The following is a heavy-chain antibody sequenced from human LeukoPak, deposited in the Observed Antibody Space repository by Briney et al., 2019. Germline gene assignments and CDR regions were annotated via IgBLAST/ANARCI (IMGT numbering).Heavy chain of an antibody. D-gene: IGHD3-9*01. CDR3: AATPDILTGYYVDY. CDR2: IYSGGST. Sequence: PSETLSLTCAVYGGSFSGYYMSWVRQAPGKGLEWVSVIYSGGSTYYADSVKGRFTISRDNSKNTLYLQMNSLRAEDTAVYYCAATPDILTGYYVDYWGQGTLVTVSS. CDR1: GGSFSGYY. J-gene: IGHJ4*02. V-gene: IGHV3-66*01.